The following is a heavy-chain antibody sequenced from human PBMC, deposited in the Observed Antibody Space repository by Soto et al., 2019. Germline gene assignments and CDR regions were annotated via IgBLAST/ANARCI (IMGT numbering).Heavy chain of an antibody. Sequence: ASVKVSFKASGYTFTNYAIHWVRQAPGQTLEWMGWINAGDGYTKYSQTFQGRVTITRDTSASTAYMELSSLRSEDTAVYYCARGPAGYYDSVGYFTYYIDYWAQETLVTVSS. CDR3: ARGPAGYYDSVGYFTYYIDY. J-gene: IGHJ4*01. D-gene: IGHD3-22*01. CDR2: INAGDGYT. V-gene: IGHV1-3*01. CDR1: GYTFTNYA.